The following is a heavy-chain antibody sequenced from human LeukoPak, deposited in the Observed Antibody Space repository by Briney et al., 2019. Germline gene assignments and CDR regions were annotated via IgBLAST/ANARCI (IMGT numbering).Heavy chain of an antibody. J-gene: IGHJ5*02. Sequence: GGSLRLSCAASGFTFNTYTMNWVRQAPGKGLEWVSGISDSGGFTYYADSVKGRFTNSRDNSKNTLYLQMNGLRADDTALYSCAKGSGINHYNWFDPWGQGTLVTVSS. V-gene: IGHV3-23*01. CDR3: AKGSGINHYNWFDP. CDR2: ISDSGGFT. CDR1: GFTFNTYT. D-gene: IGHD6-13*01.